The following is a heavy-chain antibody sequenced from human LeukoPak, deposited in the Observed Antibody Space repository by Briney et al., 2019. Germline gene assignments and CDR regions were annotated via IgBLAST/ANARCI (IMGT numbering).Heavy chain of an antibody. CDR2: IKGDGSDK. V-gene: IGHV3-7*01. CDR3: ARDPETKRGRDGLDY. CDR1: GFTFSNDL. J-gene: IGHJ4*02. D-gene: IGHD1-14*01. Sequence: GGSLRLSCAASGFTFSNDLMSWVRQAPGKGLEWMASIKGDGSDKYYVDSVKGRFTISRDNAKNSMYLQMNSLRAEDTAVYYCARDPETKRGRDGLDYWGPGTLVIVSS.